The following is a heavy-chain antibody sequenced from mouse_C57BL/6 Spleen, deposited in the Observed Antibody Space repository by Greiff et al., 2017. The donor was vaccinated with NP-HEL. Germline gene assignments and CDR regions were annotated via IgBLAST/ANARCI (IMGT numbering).Heavy chain of an antibody. CDR2: INPNNGGT. Sequence: VQLQQSGPELVKPGASVKMSCKASGYTFTDYNMHWVKQSHGKSLEWIGYINPNNGGTSSNQKFKGKATLTVNQSSSTAYMELRSLTSEDSAVYYCARSMDYDGYYYAMDYWGQGTSVTVSS. D-gene: IGHD1-2*01. CDR3: ARSMDYDGYYYAMDY. J-gene: IGHJ4*01. CDR1: GYTFTDYN. V-gene: IGHV1-22*01.